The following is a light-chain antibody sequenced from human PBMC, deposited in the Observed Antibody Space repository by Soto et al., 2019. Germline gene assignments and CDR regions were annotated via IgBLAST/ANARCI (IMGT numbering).Light chain of an antibody. CDR1: QSVTSNY. CDR3: QHYVTSLTT. J-gene: IGKJ1*01. Sequence: EIVLTQSPGTLSLSPGERATLSCGASQSVTSNYLAWYQQRPGEAPRILIFGASIRVKGIPDRFIGSGSGTDFTLTISRLEPEDFAVYYCQHYVTSLTTFGQGTKVEVK. V-gene: IGKV3-20*01. CDR2: GAS.